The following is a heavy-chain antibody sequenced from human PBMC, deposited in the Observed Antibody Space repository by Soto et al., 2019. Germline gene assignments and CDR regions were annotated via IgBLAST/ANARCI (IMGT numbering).Heavy chain of an antibody. D-gene: IGHD2-15*01. V-gene: IGHV1-69*06. CDR1: GGTFSSYA. CDR2: IIPIFGTA. Sequence: SVKVSCKSSGGTFSSYAIIWVRQATGQGLEWMGGIIPIFGTANYAQKFQGRVTITADKSTSTAYMELSSLRSEDTAVYYCAGYCSGGSCYYWFDPWGQGALVTVSS. CDR3: AGYCSGGSCYYWFDP. J-gene: IGHJ5*02.